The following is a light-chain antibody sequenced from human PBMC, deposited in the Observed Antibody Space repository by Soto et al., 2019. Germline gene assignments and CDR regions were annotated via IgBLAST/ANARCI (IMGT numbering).Light chain of an antibody. CDR3: HPTSSRPYT. V-gene: IGKV1-39*01. J-gene: IGKJ2*01. CDR1: QIVRSN. CDR2: AAS. Sequence: DIQMTQSPSALSASVGDRVTITCRASQIVRSNLNWYQQKPGNVHELLIYAASTLQPGVPSRFRSSGSGTHFTITVSSLQPEDFDTNHCHPTSSRPYTFGQGNKREIE.